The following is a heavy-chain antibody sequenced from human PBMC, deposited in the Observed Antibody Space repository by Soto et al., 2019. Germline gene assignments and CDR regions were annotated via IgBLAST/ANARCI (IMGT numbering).Heavy chain of an antibody. Sequence: PSETLSLTCTVSGCSISSGDYDWSWIRQPPGKGLEWIGYIYHSGSTYYNASLKSRVTISVDRSKNQFSLKLSSVTAADTAVYYCGRGDYANAFDIWGQGTMVTVSS. CDR3: GRGDYANAFDI. CDR1: GCSISSGDYD. J-gene: IGHJ3*02. D-gene: IGHD4-17*01. V-gene: IGHV4-30-2*01. CDR2: IYHSGST.